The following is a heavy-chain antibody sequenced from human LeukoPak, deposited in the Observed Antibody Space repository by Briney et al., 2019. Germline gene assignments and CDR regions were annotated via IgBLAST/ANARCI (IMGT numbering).Heavy chain of an antibody. CDR2: ISWDDGST. Sequence: GGSLRLSCAASGFTFDDYDMSWVRQAPGKGLEWVSGISWDDGSTGYADSVKGRFTISRDNAKNSLYLQMNSLRAEDTAVYYCARGLDYYDSSGYGYWGQGTLVTVSS. D-gene: IGHD3-22*01. J-gene: IGHJ4*02. V-gene: IGHV3-20*04. CDR3: ARGLDYYDSSGYGY. CDR1: GFTFDDYD.